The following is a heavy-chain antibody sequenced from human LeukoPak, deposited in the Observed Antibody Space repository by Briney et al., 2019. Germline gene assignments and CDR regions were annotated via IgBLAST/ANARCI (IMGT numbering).Heavy chain of an antibody. V-gene: IGHV4-59*01. CDR1: GGSLSSYY. CDR2: IYYSGST. J-gene: IGHJ5*02. Sequence: SETLSLTCTVSGGSLSSYYWSWIRQPPGKGLEWIGYIYYSGSTNYNPSLKSRVTISVDTSKNQFSLKLGSVTAADTAVYYCARTFLGEVTQFDPWGQGTLVTVSS. D-gene: IGHD3-3*01. CDR3: ARTFLGEVTQFDP.